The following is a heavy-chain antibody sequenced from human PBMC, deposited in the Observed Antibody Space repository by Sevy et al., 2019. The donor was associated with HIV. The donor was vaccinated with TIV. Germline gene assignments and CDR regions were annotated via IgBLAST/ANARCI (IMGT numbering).Heavy chain of an antibody. CDR3: AKAVADSNYYYGLDV. CDR1: GFTFSTYS. V-gene: IGHV3-30*02. D-gene: IGHD6-19*01. CDR2: IRFDGSNK. Sequence: EGSLRLSCAASGFTFSTYSMHWVRQAPGKGLEWVALIRFDGSNKYYADSVKGRFTISRDNSKNTLYLQMNSLRAEDTAVYYCAKAVADSNYYYGLDVWGQGTTVTVSS. J-gene: IGHJ6*02.